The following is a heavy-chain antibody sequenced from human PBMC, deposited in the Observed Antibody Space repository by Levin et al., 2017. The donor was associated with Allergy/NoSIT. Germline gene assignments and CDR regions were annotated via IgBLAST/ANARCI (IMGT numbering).Heavy chain of an antibody. CDR2: IDPFSGDT. CDR1: GYTFTGYY. D-gene: IGHD2-2*01. J-gene: IGHJ6*02. CDR3: SRCPHTYQLLENPPKGFYYGLDV. Sequence: ASVKVSCKASGYTFTGYYVHWVRQAPGQGLEWMGWIDPFSGDTNYAQKFQGKVTMTRDTMNTAYLELSRLRSDDTAVYYFSRCPHTYQLLENPPKGFYYGLDVWGQGTTVMVSS. V-gene: IGHV1-2*02.